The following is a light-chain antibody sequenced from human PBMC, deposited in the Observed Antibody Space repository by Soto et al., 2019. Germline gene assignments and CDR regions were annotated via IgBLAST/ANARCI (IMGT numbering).Light chain of an antibody. CDR2: SNN. J-gene: IGLJ2*01. CDR3: AAWDDSLNGPV. V-gene: IGLV1-44*01. Sequence: QSVLTQPPSASGTPGQRVTISCSGSSSNIGSSTVNWYQQLPGTAPKLLIYSNNQRPSGVPDRFSGSKSGTSASLAISGVQSEDEADYYCAAWDDSLNGPVFGGGTQLTVL. CDR1: SSNIGSST.